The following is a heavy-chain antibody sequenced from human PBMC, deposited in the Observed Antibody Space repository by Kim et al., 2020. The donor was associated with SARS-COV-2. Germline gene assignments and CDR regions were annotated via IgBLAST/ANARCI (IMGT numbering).Heavy chain of an antibody. CDR2: SGST. V-gene: IGHV4-59*01. Sequence: SGSTNYTPSLKSRVTISVDTSKNQFSLKLSSVTAADTAVYYCARDSWFDPWGQGTLVTVSS. CDR3: ARDSWFDP. J-gene: IGHJ5*02.